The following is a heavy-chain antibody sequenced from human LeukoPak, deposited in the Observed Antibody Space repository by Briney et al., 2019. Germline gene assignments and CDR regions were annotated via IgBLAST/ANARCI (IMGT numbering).Heavy chain of an antibody. CDR1: VFTFSSYA. CDR3: ANDLYSSGWYDLPGY. J-gene: IGHJ4*02. D-gene: IGHD6-19*01. V-gene: IGHV3-23*01. CDR2: ISGSGGNK. Sequence: GGSLRLSCAASVFTFSSYAMSWIRQAPGKGWEWVLAISGSGGNKYYADSVKGRFTISRDNSKNTLYLQMHSLRAEDTAVYYCANDLYSSGWYDLPGYWGQGTLVTVSS.